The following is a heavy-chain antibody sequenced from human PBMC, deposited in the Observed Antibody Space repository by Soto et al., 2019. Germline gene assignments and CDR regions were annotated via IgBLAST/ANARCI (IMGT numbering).Heavy chain of an antibody. J-gene: IGHJ4*02. V-gene: IGHV4-39*01. CDR3: ARTMVRGVLFDY. CDR2: ISYSGST. D-gene: IGHD3-10*01. Sequence: SETLSLTCTVSGGPISSDSYYWGWIRQSPEKGLEWIASISYSGSTYYNPTLKSRLIISVDTSKNQFSLKLTSVTAADTAVYYCARTMVRGVLFDYWGQGTLVTVSS. CDR1: GGPISSDSYY.